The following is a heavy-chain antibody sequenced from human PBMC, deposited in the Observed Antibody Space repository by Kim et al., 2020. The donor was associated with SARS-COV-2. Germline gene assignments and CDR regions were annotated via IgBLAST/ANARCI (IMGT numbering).Heavy chain of an antibody. Sequence: GGSLRLSCAASGFTFSNAWMSWVRQAPGKGLEWVGRIKSKTDGGTTDYAAPVKGRFTISRDDSKNTLYLQMNSLKTEDTAVYYCTTDPGWASSSWSYYYYYGMDVWGQGTTVTVSS. V-gene: IGHV3-15*01. CDR2: IKSKTDGGTT. J-gene: IGHJ6*02. D-gene: IGHD6-13*01. CDR1: GFTFSNAW. CDR3: TTDPGWASSSWSYYYYYGMDV.